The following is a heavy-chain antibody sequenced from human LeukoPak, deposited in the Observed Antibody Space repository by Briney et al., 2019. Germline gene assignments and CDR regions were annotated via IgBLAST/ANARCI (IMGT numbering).Heavy chain of an antibody. Sequence: ASVKVSCKASGYTFTSYAMHWVRQAPGQRLEWMGWINAGNGNTKYSQKFQGRVTITRDTSASTAYMELSSLRSEDTAVYYCARCHRIAVAGEAYYFDYWGQGTLVTVSS. J-gene: IGHJ4*02. CDR3: ARCHRIAVAGEAYYFDY. D-gene: IGHD6-19*01. V-gene: IGHV1-3*01. CDR1: GYTFTSYA. CDR2: INAGNGNT.